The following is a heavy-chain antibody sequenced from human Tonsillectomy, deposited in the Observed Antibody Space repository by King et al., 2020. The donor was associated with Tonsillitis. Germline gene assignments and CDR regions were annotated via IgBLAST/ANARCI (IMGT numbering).Heavy chain of an antibody. Sequence: QLVQSGGGLVQPGGSLRLSCAASGFTFSSYWMSWVRQAPGKGLEWVASIKQDGSEKYYVDSVKGRFTISRDNAKNSLYLQMNSLRAEDTAVYYCARDNYGDYHEYFHHLGQGTLVTVSS. CDR3: ARDNYGDYHEYFHH. V-gene: IGHV3-7*01. CDR2: IKQDGSEK. D-gene: IGHD4-17*01. J-gene: IGHJ1*01. CDR1: GFTFSSYW.